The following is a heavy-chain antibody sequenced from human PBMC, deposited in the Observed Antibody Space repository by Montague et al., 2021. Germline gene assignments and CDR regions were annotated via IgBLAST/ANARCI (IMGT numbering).Heavy chain of an antibody. J-gene: IGHJ3*02. V-gene: IGHV3-30*04. D-gene: IGHD4-17*01. Sequence: YLRLSCAASGFTFSSYAMHWVRQAPGKGLEWVAVISYDGSNKYYADSVKGRFTISRDNSKNTLYLQMNSLRAEDTALFYCARDPRCEYDAFDIWGQGTMVTVSS. CDR2: ISYDGSNK. CDR3: ARDPRCEYDAFDI. CDR1: GFTFSSYA.